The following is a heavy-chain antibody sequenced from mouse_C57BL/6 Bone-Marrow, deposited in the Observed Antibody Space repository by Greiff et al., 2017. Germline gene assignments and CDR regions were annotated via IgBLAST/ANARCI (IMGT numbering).Heavy chain of an antibody. CDR3: ARGSARDY. Sequence: LVESGPELVRPGASVKISCKAPGYTFTSHWMQWVRQRPGQGLEWIGALFPGRGSTYYNENFKGKATLTVSTSSSAAYMQLSSLTAEDSAVYFCARGSARDYWGQGTSVTVSS. CDR1: GYTFTSHW. J-gene: IGHJ4*01. CDR2: LFPGRGST. V-gene: IGHV1-56*01.